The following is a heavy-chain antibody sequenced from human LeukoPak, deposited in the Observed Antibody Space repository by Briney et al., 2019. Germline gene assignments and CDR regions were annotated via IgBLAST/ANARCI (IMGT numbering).Heavy chain of an antibody. D-gene: IGHD6-19*01. J-gene: IGHJ4*02. V-gene: IGHV4-59*01. CDR2: IYYSGST. CDR1: GGSISSYY. Sequence: SETLSLTCTVSGGSISSYYWTWIRQPPGKGLEWIGYIYYSGSTNYNPSLKSRITMSVDTSKNQFSLKLSSVTAADTAVYYCARVPPGFSDWYSTYFDYWGQGTLVTVSS. CDR3: ARVPPGFSDWYSTYFDY.